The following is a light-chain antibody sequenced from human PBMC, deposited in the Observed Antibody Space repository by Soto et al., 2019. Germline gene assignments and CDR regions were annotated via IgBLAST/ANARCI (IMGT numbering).Light chain of an antibody. CDR1: QSINSW. CDR3: QQYDTYYT. J-gene: IGKJ2*01. V-gene: IGKV1-5*03. Sequence: DVQMTQSPSTLSASVGDRVTITCRASQSINSWLAWYQQKPGKATKLLIYKASSLESGVPPRFSGSESGTEFTLNISSLQPDDFATYCCQQYDTYYTFGQGTKLEIK. CDR2: KAS.